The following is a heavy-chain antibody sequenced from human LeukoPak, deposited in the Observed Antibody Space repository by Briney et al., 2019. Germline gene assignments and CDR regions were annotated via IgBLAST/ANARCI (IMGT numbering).Heavy chain of an antibody. CDR3: ARPIARYYYDSSGYPSPLDY. D-gene: IGHD3-22*01. CDR2: IYPGDSDT. V-gene: IGHV5-51*01. Sequence: GESLKISCKGSGYSFTSYWIGWVRQMPGKGLEWMGIIYPGDSDTRYSPSFQGQVTISADKSISTAYLQWSSLKASDTAMYYCARPIARYYYDSSGYPSPLDYWGQGTLVTVSS. J-gene: IGHJ4*02. CDR1: GYSFTSYW.